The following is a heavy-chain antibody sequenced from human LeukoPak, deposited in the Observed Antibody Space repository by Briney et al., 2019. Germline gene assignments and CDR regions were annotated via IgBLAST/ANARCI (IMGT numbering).Heavy chain of an antibody. Sequence: GGSLRLSCVASGFPFSSYRMTWVRQAPGKGLEWVSSISSSSSYIYYADSVKGRFTISRDSAKNSLYLQMNSLRAEDTAVYYCARARGSPANAFDIWGQGTMVTVSS. J-gene: IGHJ3*02. CDR2: ISSSSSYI. D-gene: IGHD1-26*01. V-gene: IGHV3-21*01. CDR1: GFPFSSYR. CDR3: ARARGSPANAFDI.